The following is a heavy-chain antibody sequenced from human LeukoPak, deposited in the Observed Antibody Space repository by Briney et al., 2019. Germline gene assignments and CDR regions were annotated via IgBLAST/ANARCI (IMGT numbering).Heavy chain of an antibody. CDR2: ISAYNGNT. CDR3: ARNYCDILTGYPGAYDY. J-gene: IGHJ4*02. V-gene: IGHV1-18*01. D-gene: IGHD3-9*01. Sequence: GASVKVSCKASGYTFTSYGISWVRQAPGQGLEWMGWISAYNGNTNYAQKLQGRVTMTTDTSTSTAYMELRSLRPDDTAVYYCARNYCDILTGYPGAYDYWGQGTLVTVSS. CDR1: GYTFTSYG.